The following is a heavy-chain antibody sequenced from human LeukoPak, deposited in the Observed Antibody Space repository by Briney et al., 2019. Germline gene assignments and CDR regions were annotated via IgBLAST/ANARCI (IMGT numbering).Heavy chain of an antibody. V-gene: IGHV1-8*01. CDR1: GYTFTSYD. J-gene: IGHJ4*02. Sequence: ASVKVSCKASGYTFTSYDIKWVRQATGQGLEWMGWMNPNSGNTGYAQKFQGRVTMTRNTSISTAYMELSSLRSEDTAVYYCARGFMITFGGVYFDYWGQGTLVTVSS. D-gene: IGHD3-16*01. CDR2: MNPNSGNT. CDR3: ARGFMITFGGVYFDY.